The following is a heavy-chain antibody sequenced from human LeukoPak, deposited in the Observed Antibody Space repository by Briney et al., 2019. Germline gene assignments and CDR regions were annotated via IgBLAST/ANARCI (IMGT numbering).Heavy chain of an antibody. CDR3: ARLGFGEFEDAFDI. Sequence: PGGSLRLSCAASGFTFSTYSMNWVRQAPGKGLEWVSSISSRGTYIYYADSVKGRFTISRDNAENSLYLQMNSLRAEDTAVYYCARLGFGEFEDAFDIWGQGTMVSVSS. V-gene: IGHV3-21*01. CDR2: ISSRGTYI. J-gene: IGHJ3*02. CDR1: GFTFSTYS. D-gene: IGHD3-10*01.